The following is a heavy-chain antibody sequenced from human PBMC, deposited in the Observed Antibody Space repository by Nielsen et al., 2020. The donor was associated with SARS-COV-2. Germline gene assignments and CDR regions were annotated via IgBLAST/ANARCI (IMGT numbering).Heavy chain of an antibody. CDR2: LYSSGGT. J-gene: IGHJ4*02. CDR1: EFAVSRTY. Sequence: GESLKISCLASEFAVSRTYMTWVRQAPGKGLEWVSLLYSSGGTYYADSVKGRFTISRDSSKNTLYLQMNSLRAEDTAVYYCARGGGRYWEATYFDYWGQGTLVTVSS. V-gene: IGHV3-66*01. D-gene: IGHD3-10*01. CDR3: ARGGGRYWEATYFDY.